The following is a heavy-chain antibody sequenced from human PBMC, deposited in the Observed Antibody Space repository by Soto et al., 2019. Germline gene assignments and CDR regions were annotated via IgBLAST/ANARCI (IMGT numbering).Heavy chain of an antibody. CDR3: ARISYSSGWYVFDY. CDR2: INAGNGNT. J-gene: IGHJ4*02. Sequence: QVQLVQSGAEVKKPGASVKDSCKASGYTFTSYAMHWVRQAPGQRLEWMGWINAGNGNTKYSQKFQGRVTITRDTSASTAYMELSSLRSEDTAVYYCARISYSSGWYVFDYWGQGTLVTVSS. CDR1: GYTFTSYA. V-gene: IGHV1-3*01. D-gene: IGHD6-19*01.